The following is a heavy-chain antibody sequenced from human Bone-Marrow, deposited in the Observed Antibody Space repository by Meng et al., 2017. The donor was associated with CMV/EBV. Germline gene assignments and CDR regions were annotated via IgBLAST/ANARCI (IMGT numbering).Heavy chain of an antibody. CDR2: IYYSGST. CDR1: GGPISSYY. V-gene: IGHV4-59*01. J-gene: IGHJ4*02. Sequence: SETLSLTCTVSGGPISSYYWSWIRQPPGKGLEWIGYIYYSGSTNYNPSLKSRVTISVDTSKNQFSQKLGSVTAADTAVYYCARYTVTTVFDYWVQGTLVTVSS. D-gene: IGHD4-11*01. CDR3: ARYTVTTVFDY.